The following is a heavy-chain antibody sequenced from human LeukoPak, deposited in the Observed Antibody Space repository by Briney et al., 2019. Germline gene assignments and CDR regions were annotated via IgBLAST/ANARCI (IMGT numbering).Heavy chain of an antibody. V-gene: IGHV4-30-4*08. CDR2: IYYSGST. D-gene: IGHD2-2*01. CDR1: GGSISSGDYY. CDR3: ARGDGVVPAAINWFDP. Sequence: SQTLSLTCTVSGGSISSGDYYWSWIRQPPGKGLEWIGYIYYSGSTYYNPSLKSRVTISVDTSKNQFSLKLSSVTAADTAVYYCARGDGVVPAAINWFDPWGQGTLVTVSS. J-gene: IGHJ5*02.